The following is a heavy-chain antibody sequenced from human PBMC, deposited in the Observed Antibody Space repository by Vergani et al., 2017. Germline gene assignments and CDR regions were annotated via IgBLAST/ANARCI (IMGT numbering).Heavy chain of an antibody. D-gene: IGHD3-10*01. CDR3: ARELSYYYGSGSDDYNPYYYEGMDV. V-gene: IGHV4-61*02. CDR2: VYTSGMT. J-gene: IGHJ6*02. CDR1: GGSINTGAYY. Sequence: QVQLQESGPRLVRPSQNLSLTCTVSGGSINTGAYYWSWIRQPPGKGLEWIGRVYTSGMTNYNPSLKSRVTILVDRSKSQLSLKLTSVTAGDTAVYFCARELSYYYGSGSDDYNPYYYEGMDVWGPGTTVTVSS.